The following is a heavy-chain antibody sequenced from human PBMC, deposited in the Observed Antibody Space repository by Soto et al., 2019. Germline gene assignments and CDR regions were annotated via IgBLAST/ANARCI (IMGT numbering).Heavy chain of an antibody. CDR3: AKEGYSSSWYPPYFPN. Sequence: GGSLRLSCAASGFTFDDYAMHWVRQAPGKGLEWVSGISWNSGSIGYADSVKGRFTISRDNAKNSLYLQMNSLRAEDTALYYCAKEGYSSSWYPPYFPNWGQGTLVTVSS. V-gene: IGHV3-9*01. CDR2: ISWNSGSI. D-gene: IGHD6-13*01. CDR1: GFTFDDYA. J-gene: IGHJ4*02.